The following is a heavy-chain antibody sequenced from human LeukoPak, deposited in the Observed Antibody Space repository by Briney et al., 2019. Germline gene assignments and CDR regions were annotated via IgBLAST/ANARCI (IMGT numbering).Heavy chain of an antibody. CDR2: IKGDGSEK. CDR3: ARAETGWDQWLVSASFDY. J-gene: IGHJ4*02. Sequence: TGGSLRLSCAATGFTFRNYWMIWVRQAPGKGLEWLGNIKGDGSEKRYADSVRGRFTISRDNAQTSLYLQMNSLRAEDTAVYYCARAETGWDQWLVSASFDYWGQGTLVTVSS. CDR1: GFTFRNYW. D-gene: IGHD6-19*01. V-gene: IGHV3-7*04.